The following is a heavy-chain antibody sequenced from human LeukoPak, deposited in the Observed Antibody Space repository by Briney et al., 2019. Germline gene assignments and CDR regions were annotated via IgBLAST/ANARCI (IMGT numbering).Heavy chain of an antibody. CDR2: IYYSGST. CDR1: GGSISSYY. J-gene: IGHJ5*02. Sequence: SETLSLTCTVSGGSISSYYWSWIRQPPGKGLEWIGYIYYSGSTNYNPSLKSRVTISVDTSKNQFSLKLSSVTAADTAVYYCARQGEYYDFWSGYSLNWFDPWGQGTLVTVSS. V-gene: IGHV4-59*08. D-gene: IGHD3-3*01. CDR3: ARQGEYYDFWSGYSLNWFDP.